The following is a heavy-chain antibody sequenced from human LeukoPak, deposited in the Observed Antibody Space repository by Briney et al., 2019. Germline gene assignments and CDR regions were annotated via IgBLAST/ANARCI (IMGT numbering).Heavy chain of an antibody. CDR1: GFTFSSYA. CDR3: ARLNYFGMDV. V-gene: IGHV3-23*01. J-gene: IGHJ6*02. Sequence: GGSLRLSCAASGFTFSSYAMSWVRQAPGKGLEWVSAISGSGGSTYYADSVKGRFTISRDNSKNTLYLQMNSLRDEDTAVYYCARLNYFGMDVWGQGTTVTVSS. CDR2: ISGSGGST.